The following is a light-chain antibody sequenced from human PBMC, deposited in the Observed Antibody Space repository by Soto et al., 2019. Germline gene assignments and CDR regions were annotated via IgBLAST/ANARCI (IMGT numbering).Light chain of an antibody. CDR2: AAS. Sequence: DIQMTQSPSSLSASVGARVPITCRASQGISNYLAWYQQKPGKVPKLLIYAASTLQSGVPSRFSGSGSGTDFTLTISSLQPEDVATYYCQKYNSAPTTFGQGTRLEIK. CDR3: QKYNSAPTT. J-gene: IGKJ5*01. CDR1: QGISNY. V-gene: IGKV1-27*01.